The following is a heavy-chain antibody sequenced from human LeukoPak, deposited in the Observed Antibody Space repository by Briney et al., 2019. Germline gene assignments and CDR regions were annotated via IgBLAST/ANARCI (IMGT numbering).Heavy chain of an antibody. CDR1: GGSIGSYY. J-gene: IGHJ5*02. Sequence: SETLSLTCTVSGGSIGSYYWNWIRQPPGKGLEWIGYIYISETTNYSPSLESRVTISLDTSKNQFYLRLSSVTAADTAVYCCARRNYHVLTGNWFDPWGQGTLVTVSS. CDR3: ARRNYHVLTGNWFDP. D-gene: IGHD3-9*01. V-gene: IGHV4-4*09. CDR2: IYISETT.